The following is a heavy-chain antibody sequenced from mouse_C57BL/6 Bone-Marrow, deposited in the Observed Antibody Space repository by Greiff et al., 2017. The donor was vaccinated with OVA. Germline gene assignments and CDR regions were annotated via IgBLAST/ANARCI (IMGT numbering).Heavy chain of an antibody. Sequence: QVQLQQPGAELVKPGASVKLSCKASGYTFTSYWMHWVKQRPGQGLEWIGMIHPNSGSTNYNEKFKSKATLTVDKSSSTAYMQLSSLTSEDSAVYYCANRGWLLRNWYFDVWGTGTTVTVSS. D-gene: IGHD2-3*01. CDR1: GYTFTSYW. CDR3: ANRGWLLRNWYFDV. CDR2: IHPNSGST. J-gene: IGHJ1*03. V-gene: IGHV1-64*01.